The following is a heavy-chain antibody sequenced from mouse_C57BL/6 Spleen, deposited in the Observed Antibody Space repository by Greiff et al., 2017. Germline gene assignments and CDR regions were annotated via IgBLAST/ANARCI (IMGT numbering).Heavy chain of an antibody. CDR1: GYTFTSYW. CDR3: AREGTVTWGFAY. Sequence: QVQLQQPGAELVIPGASVKLSCTASGYTFTSYWMPWVKQRPGQGLEWIGEIDPSDSYTNYTQKFKGKSTLTVDKSSSTAYMQLSSLTSEDSAVYDCAREGTVTWGFAYWGQGTLVTVSA. D-gene: IGHD4-1*01. V-gene: IGHV1-69*01. J-gene: IGHJ3*01. CDR2: IDPSDSYT.